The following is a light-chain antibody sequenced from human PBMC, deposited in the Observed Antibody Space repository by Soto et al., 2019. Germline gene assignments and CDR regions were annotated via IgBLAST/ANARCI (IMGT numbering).Light chain of an antibody. Sequence: EIVLTQSPGTLSLSPGERATLSCRASQSVSSSYLAWYQQKPGQAPRLHIYGASSRATGIPDRFSGSGSGTDFTLTISRLEPEDFAVYYCQQYGSSPGFGQGTRLEMK. CDR2: GAS. J-gene: IGKJ5*01. CDR1: QSVSSSY. CDR3: QQYGSSPG. V-gene: IGKV3-20*01.